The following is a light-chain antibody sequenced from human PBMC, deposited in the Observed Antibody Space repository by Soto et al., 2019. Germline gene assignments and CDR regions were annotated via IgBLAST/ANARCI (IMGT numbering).Light chain of an antibody. CDR3: GSYASATLI. J-gene: IGLJ2*01. V-gene: IGLV2-14*01. CDR1: NSDIGAYDY. CDR2: EVT. Sequence: QPVLTQPASVSGSPGQSITISCTGSNSDIGAYDYVSWYQQHPGKPPTLLIYEVTFRPSGVPNRFSGSKSGNTATLTISGRLTEDEADYYCGSYASATLIFGGGTKVTVL.